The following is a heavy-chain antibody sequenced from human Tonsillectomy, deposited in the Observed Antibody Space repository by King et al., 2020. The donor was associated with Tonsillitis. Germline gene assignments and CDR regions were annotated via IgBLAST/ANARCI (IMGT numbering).Heavy chain of an antibody. Sequence: QLVQSAAEVKKPGSSVKVSCKASGGTFSSFAVSWVRQAPGQGLEWMGGIVPIFDTLHYAQKFQGRVTIFADESTTTAYMELSSLTSEDTAVYYCARHTSGWYYLDYWGQGTLVTVSS. CDR2: IVPIFDTL. D-gene: IGHD6-19*01. CDR1: GGTFSSFA. CDR3: ARHTSGWYYLDY. J-gene: IGHJ4*02. V-gene: IGHV1-69*01.